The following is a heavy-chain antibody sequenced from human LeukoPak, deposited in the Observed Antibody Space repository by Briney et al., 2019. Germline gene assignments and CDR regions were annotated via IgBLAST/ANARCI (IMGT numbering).Heavy chain of an antibody. CDR3: AKDGGSGIVVVISVYFDY. D-gene: IGHD3-22*01. CDR2: ISWNSGSI. J-gene: IGHJ4*02. Sequence: PVGSLRLSRAASGFTFDEYAMYWVRQAPGKGLEWVSGISWNSGSIGYADSVKGRFTVSRDSAKNSLYLQMNSLRAEDTAVYYCAKDGGSGIVVVISVYFDYWGQGTLVTVSS. CDR1: GFTFDEYA. V-gene: IGHV3-9*01.